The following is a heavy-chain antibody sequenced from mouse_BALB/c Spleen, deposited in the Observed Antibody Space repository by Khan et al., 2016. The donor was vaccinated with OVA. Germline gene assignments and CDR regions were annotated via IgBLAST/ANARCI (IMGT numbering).Heavy chain of an antibody. CDR1: GFDFSRYW. CDR2: INPDSSTI. J-gene: IGHJ3*01. Sequence: EVQLVESGGGLVQPGGSLKLSCAASGFDFSRYWMSWVRQAPGKGLEWIGEINPDSSTINYTPSLKDKFIISRDNAKNTLYLQMSKVRSEDTALYYGARQGPYYCSSWFAYWGQGTLVTVSA. CDR3: ARQGPYYCSSWFAY. D-gene: IGHD1-1*01. V-gene: IGHV4-1*02.